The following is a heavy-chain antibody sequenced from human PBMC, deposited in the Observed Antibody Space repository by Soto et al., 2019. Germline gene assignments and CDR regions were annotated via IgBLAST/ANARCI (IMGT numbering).Heavy chain of an antibody. J-gene: IGHJ6*02. CDR1: GGSISSYY. Sequence: PSETLSLTCTVSGGSISSYYWSWIRQPAGKGLEWIGRIYTSGSTNYNPSLKSRVTMSVDTSKNQFSLKLSSVTAADTAVYYCARVNGSSLPDIYYYYGIVGWCHATTVPVSS. D-gene: IGHD6-6*01. V-gene: IGHV4-4*07. CDR3: ARVNGSSLPDIYYYYGIVG. CDR2: IYTSGST.